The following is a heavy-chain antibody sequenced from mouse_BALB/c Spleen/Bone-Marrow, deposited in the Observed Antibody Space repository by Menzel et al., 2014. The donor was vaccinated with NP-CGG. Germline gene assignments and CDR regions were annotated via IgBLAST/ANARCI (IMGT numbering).Heavy chain of an antibody. D-gene: IGHD2-4*01. CDR3: AREIINDYHWYFDV. V-gene: IGHV7-3*02. CDR2: IRNKANGYTT. CDR1: GFTFTDYY. J-gene: IGHJ1*01. Sequence: EVQGVESGGGLVQPGGSLRLSCATSGFTFTDYYMSWVRQPPGKALEWLGFIRNKANGYTTEYSASVKGRFTISRDNSQGILYLQMNTLRAEDSATYYCAREIINDYHWYFDVWGAGTTVTVSS.